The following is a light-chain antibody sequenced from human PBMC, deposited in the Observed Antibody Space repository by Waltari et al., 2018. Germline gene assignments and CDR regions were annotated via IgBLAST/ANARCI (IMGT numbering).Light chain of an antibody. Sequence: DIQMTQSPSSLSASVGDRVTITCQATEDITNYLNWYQQKPGKAPKLLIYEASNLETGVPSRFSGSGSGTDFTFAISSVQPEDVATYYCQQYHDLPTFGQGTRLEIK. V-gene: IGKV1-33*01. CDR2: EAS. J-gene: IGKJ5*01. CDR3: QQYHDLPT. CDR1: EDITNY.